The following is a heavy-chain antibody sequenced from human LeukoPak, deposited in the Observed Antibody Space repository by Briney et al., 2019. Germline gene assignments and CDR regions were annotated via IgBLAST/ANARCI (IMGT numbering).Heavy chain of an antibody. J-gene: IGHJ6*02. CDR1: GGSMTAGDYY. D-gene: IGHD3-16*02. V-gene: IGHV4-39*07. CDR2: S. CDR3: ARIYGLYQEAMDV. Sequence: SETLSLTCTVSGGSMTAGDYYWGWVRQPPGTGLQWIATSYQGASLKSRVTISLDTSKNQFSLRLTSVTAADTAVYYCARIYGLYQEAMDVWGPGITVTVSS.